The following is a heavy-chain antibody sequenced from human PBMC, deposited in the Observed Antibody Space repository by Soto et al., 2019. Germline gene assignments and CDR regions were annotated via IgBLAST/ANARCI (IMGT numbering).Heavy chain of an antibody. CDR1: GGSFSGYY. D-gene: IGHD2-15*01. CDR3: ARAPIVVVVAASWFDP. J-gene: IGHJ5*02. V-gene: IGHV4-34*01. CDR2: INHSGST. Sequence: SETLSLTCAVYGGSFSGYYWSWIRQPPGKGLEWIGEINHSGSTNYNPSLKSRVTISVDMSKNQFSLKLSSVTAADTAVYYCARAPIVVVVAASWFDPWGQGTLVTVSS.